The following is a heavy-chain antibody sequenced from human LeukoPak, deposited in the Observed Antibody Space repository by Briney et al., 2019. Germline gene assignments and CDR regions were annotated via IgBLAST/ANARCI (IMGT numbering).Heavy chain of an antibody. J-gene: IGHJ4*02. Sequence: SETLSLTCSVSGDSISSYHWSWIRQPPGKGLKWIGNISDSGRTKYNSSLNSRVTMSMDTSKNQFSLNLSSVTAADTAVYYCARVGRGDHTWGSYSFDYWGQGTLVTVSS. V-gene: IGHV4-59*01. D-gene: IGHD3-16*01. CDR3: ARVGRGDHTWGSYSFDY. CDR1: GDSISSYH. CDR2: ISDSGRT.